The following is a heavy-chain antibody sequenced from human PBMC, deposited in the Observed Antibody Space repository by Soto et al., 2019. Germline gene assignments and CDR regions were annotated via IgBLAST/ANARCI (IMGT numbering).Heavy chain of an antibody. CDR1: GLTFSNYA. J-gene: IGHJ6*02. V-gene: IGHV3-23*01. CDR3: AKGLVGYDFWSGYYVGSGMDV. D-gene: IGHD3-3*01. Sequence: PGGSLRLSCATSGLTFSNYAMSWVRQAPGKGLEWVSAISGSGGSTYYADSVKGRFTISRDNSKNTLFLQMNSLRAGDTAVYYCAKGLVGYDFWSGYYVGSGMDVWGQGTTVTVSS. CDR2: ISGSGGST.